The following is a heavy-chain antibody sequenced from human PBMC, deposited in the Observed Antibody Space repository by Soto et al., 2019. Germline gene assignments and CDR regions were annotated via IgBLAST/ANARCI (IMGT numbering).Heavy chain of an antibody. CDR1: GGTFSSYT. J-gene: IGHJ4*02. Sequence: ASVKVSCKASGGTFSSYTISWVRQAPGQGLEWMGRIIPILGIANYAQKFQGRVTITADKSTSTAYMELSSLRSEDTAVYYCAKWGGIAAAGPNYWGQGTLVTVSS. D-gene: IGHD6-13*01. CDR2: IIPILGIA. V-gene: IGHV1-69*02. CDR3: AKWGGIAAAGPNY.